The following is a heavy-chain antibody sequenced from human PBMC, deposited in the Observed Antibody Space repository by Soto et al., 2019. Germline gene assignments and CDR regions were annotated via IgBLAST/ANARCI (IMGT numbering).Heavy chain of an antibody. CDR2: IYSGGST. CDR1: GFTVRSNY. V-gene: IGHV3-53*01. J-gene: IGHJ5*02. CDR3: AGGSGYYSRSVDP. Sequence: EVQLVESGGGLIQPGGSLRFSCAASGFTVRSNYMSWVRQAPGKGLEWVSVIYSGGSTYYADSVKGRFTISRDNSKNTLYLQMNSLRADDTAVYYCAGGSGYYSRSVDPWGQGTLVTVSS. D-gene: IGHD3-22*01.